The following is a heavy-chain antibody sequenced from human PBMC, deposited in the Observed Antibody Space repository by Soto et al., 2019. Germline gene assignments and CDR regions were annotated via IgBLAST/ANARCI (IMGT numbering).Heavy chain of an antibody. CDR1: GFTFSSYS. CDR2: ISSASSTI. J-gene: IGHJ3*02. V-gene: IGHV3-48*01. D-gene: IGHD2-15*01. CDR3: AREGYCSGGSCPPDAFDI. Sequence: GGSLRLSCVVSGFTFSSYSMNWVRQAPGKGLEWVSYISSASSTIYYADTVKGRITISRDNAKNSLYLQMNSLRAEDTAVYYCAREGYCSGGSCPPDAFDIWGQGTMVTVSS.